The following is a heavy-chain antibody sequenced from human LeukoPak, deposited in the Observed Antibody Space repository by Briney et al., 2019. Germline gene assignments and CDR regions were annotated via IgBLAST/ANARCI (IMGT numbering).Heavy chain of an antibody. CDR3: ARDRTVGATNGDYFDY. D-gene: IGHD1-26*01. Sequence: SETLSLTCTVSGGSISSYYWSWIRQPPGKELEWIGYIYYNGNTNYNPSLQSRVTISVDTSKNQFSLTLSSVTAADTAVYYCARDRTVGATNGDYFDYWGQGTLVTVSS. CDR2: IYYNGNT. V-gene: IGHV4-59*12. CDR1: GGSISSYY. J-gene: IGHJ4*02.